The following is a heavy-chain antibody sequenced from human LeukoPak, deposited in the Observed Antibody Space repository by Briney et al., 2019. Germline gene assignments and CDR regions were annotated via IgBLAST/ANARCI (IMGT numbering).Heavy chain of an antibody. Sequence: SVKASCKASGGTFSSYAISWVRQAPGQGLEWMGGIIPIFGTANYAQKFQGRVTITADESTSTAYMELSSLRSEDTAVYYCARDGSPGPLVGRDAFDIWGQGTMVTVSS. CDR1: GGTFSSYA. V-gene: IGHV1-69*13. CDR2: IIPIFGTA. CDR3: ARDGSPGPLVGRDAFDI. D-gene: IGHD2-15*01. J-gene: IGHJ3*02.